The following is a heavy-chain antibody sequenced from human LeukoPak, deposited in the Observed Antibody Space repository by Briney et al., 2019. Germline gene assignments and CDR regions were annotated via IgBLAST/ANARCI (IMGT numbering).Heavy chain of an antibody. CDR3: ARTTEYYYDSSGYYLDY. D-gene: IGHD3-22*01. CDR2: ISYDGSNK. CDR1: GFTFSSYA. Sequence: PGGSLRLSCAASGFTFSSYAMHWVRQAPGKGPEWVAVISYDGSNKYYADSVKGRFTISRDNSKNTLYLQMNSLRAEDTAVYYCARTTEYYYDSSGYYLDYWGQGTLVTVSS. V-gene: IGHV3-30*04. J-gene: IGHJ4*02.